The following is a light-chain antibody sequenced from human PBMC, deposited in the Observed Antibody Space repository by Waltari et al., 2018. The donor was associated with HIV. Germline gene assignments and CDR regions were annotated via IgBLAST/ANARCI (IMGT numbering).Light chain of an antibody. J-gene: IGLJ3*02. CDR3: AAWDDSLNGNWV. Sequence: QSVLTQPPSASGTPGHRVTISCPGSSSNIGSNTVNWYQQLPVTAPKLLIYSNNQRPSGVPDRFSGSRSGTSASLAISGLQSEDEADYYCAAWDDSLNGNWVFGGGTKLTVL. CDR2: SNN. V-gene: IGLV1-44*01. CDR1: SSNIGSNT.